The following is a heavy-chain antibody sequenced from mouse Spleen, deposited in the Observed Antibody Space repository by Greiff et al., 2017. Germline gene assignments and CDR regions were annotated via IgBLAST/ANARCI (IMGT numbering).Heavy chain of an antibody. V-gene: IGHV1-5*01. CDR2: IYPGNSDT. D-gene: IGHD1-1*01. CDR1: GYTFTSYW. Sequence: DVQLQESGTVLARPGASVKMSCKTSGYTFTSYWMHWVKQRPGQGLEWIGAIYPGNSDTSYNQKFKGKAKLTAVTSASTAYMELSSLTNEDSAVYYCTRAPLFITTVVAPFAYWGQGTLVTVSA. CDR3: TRAPLFITTVVAPFAY. J-gene: IGHJ3*01.